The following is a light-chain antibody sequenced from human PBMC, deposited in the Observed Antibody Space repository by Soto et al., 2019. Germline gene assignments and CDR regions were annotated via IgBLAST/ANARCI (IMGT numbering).Light chain of an antibody. V-gene: IGLV2-8*01. CDR2: EVR. J-gene: IGLJ1*01. CDR1: SSDVGGYTY. CDR3: TSHAGSNNYV. Sequence: VLAEPSSASWFPGQSVTISCNGNSSDVGGYTYVPWYQHHTAKAPKRRISEVRKRPSGVPDRFSASKSGNTASLTVSGLQAEDEADYYCTSHAGSNNYVFGTGTKATVL.